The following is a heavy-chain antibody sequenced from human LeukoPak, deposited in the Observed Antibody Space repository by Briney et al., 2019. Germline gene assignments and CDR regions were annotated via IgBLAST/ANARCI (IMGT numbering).Heavy chain of an antibody. CDR2: IIPIFGTA. Sequence: ASVKVSCKASGGTFSSYAISWVRQAPGQGLEWMGGIIPIFGTANYAQKFQGRVTITADESTSTAYMELSSLRSEDTAVYYCAESGSYSRDAFDIWGQGTMVTVSS. J-gene: IGHJ3*02. CDR1: GGTFSSYA. CDR3: AESGSYSRDAFDI. V-gene: IGHV1-69*13. D-gene: IGHD1-26*01.